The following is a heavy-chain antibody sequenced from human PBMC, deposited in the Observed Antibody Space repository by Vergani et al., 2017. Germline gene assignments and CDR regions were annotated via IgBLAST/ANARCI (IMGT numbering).Heavy chain of an antibody. CDR1: GFSFPGYA. V-gene: IGHV3-23*04. CDR2: VSGSSATP. Sequence: VQLVESGGGVVQPGRSLRLSCEASGFSFPGYAMSWVRQAPGKGLEWVSSVSGSSATPYYADSVKGLFIISRDNSKNTLHLQMNSLRADDTAVYYCTKGSRGYTGYFFDYWGQGTLATVSS. D-gene: IGHD5-12*01. CDR3: TKGSRGYTGYFFDY. J-gene: IGHJ4*02.